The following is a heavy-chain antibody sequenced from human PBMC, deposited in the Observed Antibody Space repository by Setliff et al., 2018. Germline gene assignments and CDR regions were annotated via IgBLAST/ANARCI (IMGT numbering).Heavy chain of an antibody. D-gene: IGHD6-13*01. CDR1: GGSFSGYY. CDR3: ARAPRIAAAGTWSAGYGMDV. CDR2: INHSGST. V-gene: IGHV4-34*01. Sequence: PSETLSLTCAVYGGSFSGYYWSWIRQPPGKGLEWIGEINHSGSTNYNPSLKSRVTISVDRSKNQFSLKLSSVTAADTAVYYCARAPRIAAAGTWSAGYGMDVWGQGTTVTVS. J-gene: IGHJ6*02.